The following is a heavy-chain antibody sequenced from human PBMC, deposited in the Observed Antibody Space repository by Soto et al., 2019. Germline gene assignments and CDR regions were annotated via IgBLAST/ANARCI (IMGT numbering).Heavy chain of an antibody. V-gene: IGHV3-33*01. D-gene: IGHD7-27*01. CDR1: GFAFSNYG. J-gene: IGHJ4*02. CDR3: ARDPKTSGGQHWAFNYFDS. Sequence: GSLRLSCTASGFAFSNYGIHWVRQAPGRGLEWVAVIWSDGTKKFYAGSVRGRFTISRDNSKNTIYLQVDSLRPEDAAVYYCARDPKTSGGQHWAFNYFDSWGQGTLVTVSS. CDR2: IWSDGTKK.